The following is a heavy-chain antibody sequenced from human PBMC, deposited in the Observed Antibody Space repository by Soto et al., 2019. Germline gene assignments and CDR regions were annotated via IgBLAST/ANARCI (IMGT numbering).Heavy chain of an antibody. J-gene: IGHJ4*02. CDR3: ARGRRRITIFGVVSGPEYYFDY. CDR1: GGSFSCYY. Sequence: PSETLSLTCAVYGGSFSCYYWSWIRQPPGKGLEWIGEINHSGSTNYNPSLKSRVTISVDTSKNQFSLKLSSVTAADTAVYYCARGRRRITIFGVVSGPEYYFDYWGQGTLVTVSS. D-gene: IGHD3-3*01. CDR2: INHSGST. V-gene: IGHV4-34*01.